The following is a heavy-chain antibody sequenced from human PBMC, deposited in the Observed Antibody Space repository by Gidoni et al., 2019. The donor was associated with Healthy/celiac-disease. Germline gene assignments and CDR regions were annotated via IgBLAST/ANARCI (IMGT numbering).Heavy chain of an antibody. J-gene: IGHJ6*03. Sequence: EVQLVESGGGLVKPGGSLRLSCAASGFTFSNAWISWVRQAPGKGLEWVGRIKSKTEGGTTDYAAPVKGRFTISRDDSKNTLYLQMNSLKTEDTAVYYCTTDRRTGIVGATTDYYYYYMDVWGKGTTVTVSS. CDR2: IKSKTEGGTT. V-gene: IGHV3-15*01. D-gene: IGHD1-26*01. CDR1: GFTFSNAW. CDR3: TTDRRTGIVGATTDYYYYYMDV.